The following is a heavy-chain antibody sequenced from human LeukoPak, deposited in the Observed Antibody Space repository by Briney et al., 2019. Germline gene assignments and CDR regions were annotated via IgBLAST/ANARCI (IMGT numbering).Heavy chain of an antibody. Sequence: GGSLRLSCAASGFTFSSYAMSWVRQAPGKGLEWVSAISGSGGSTYYADSVKGRFTISRDNSKNTLYLQMNSLRAEDTAVYYCAKRDDLDYYYYMDVWGKGTTVTVSS. V-gene: IGHV3-23*01. D-gene: IGHD3/OR15-3a*01. J-gene: IGHJ6*03. CDR1: GFTFSSYA. CDR2: ISGSGGST. CDR3: AKRDDLDYYYYMDV.